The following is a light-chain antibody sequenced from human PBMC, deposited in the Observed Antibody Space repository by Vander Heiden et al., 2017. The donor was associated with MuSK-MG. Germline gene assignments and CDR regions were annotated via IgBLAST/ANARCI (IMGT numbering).Light chain of an antibody. V-gene: IGKV1-39*01. CDR3: QQGDSVPLT. J-gene: IGKJ4*01. Sequence: DIQMTQSPSSLSASVGDRVTITCRASQSISNYLNWYQHKPGKAPKLLIFAASSLQSGVPSRFSGSGSGTDFTLTISRLQPEDFATYYCQQGDSVPLTFGGGTKVEIK. CDR2: AAS. CDR1: QSISNY.